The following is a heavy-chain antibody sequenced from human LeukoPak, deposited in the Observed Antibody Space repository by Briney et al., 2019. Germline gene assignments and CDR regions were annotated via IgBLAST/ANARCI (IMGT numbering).Heavy chain of an antibody. V-gene: IGHV1-2*02. CDR2: INPNSGGT. D-gene: IGHD3-22*01. J-gene: IGHJ4*02. CDR3: ARGSDYSDY. CDR1: GGTFSGYY. Sequence: ASVKVSCKASGGTFSGYYMHWVRQAPGQGLEWMGWINPNSGGTNYAQKFQARIIMTRDTSINTAYMELSRLKSDDTAMYYCARGSDYSDYWGQGTLVTVSS.